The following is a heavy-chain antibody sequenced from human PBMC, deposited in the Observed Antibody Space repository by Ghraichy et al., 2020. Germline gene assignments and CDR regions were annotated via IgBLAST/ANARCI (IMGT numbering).Heavy chain of an antibody. CDR3: ARVEEGFDF. CDR1: DLTSTILN. J-gene: IGHJ4*02. Sequence: GGSLRLSCIRSDLTSTILNFSREFVARRPALDWVSYISSGGDTTHYADSVKGRFTISRDNAKKSLYLQMNSLRAEDTAVYFCARVEEGFDFWGQGTLVT. D-gene: IGHD1-1*01. CDR2: ISSGGDTT. V-gene: IGHV3-48*03.